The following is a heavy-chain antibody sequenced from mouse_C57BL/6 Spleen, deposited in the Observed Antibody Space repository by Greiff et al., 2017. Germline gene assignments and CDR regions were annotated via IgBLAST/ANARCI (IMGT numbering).Heavy chain of an antibody. J-gene: IGHJ3*01. CDR2: ISYDGSN. D-gene: IGHD2-5*01. V-gene: IGHV3-6*01. CDR3: ARTGYYSNGAY. CDR1: GYSITSGYY. Sequence: EVKLMESGPGLVKPSQSLSLTCSVTGYSITSGYYWNWIRQFPGNKLEWMGYISYDGSNNYNPSLKNRISITRDTSKNQFFLKLNSVTTEDTATYYCARTGYYSNGAYWGQGTLVTVSA.